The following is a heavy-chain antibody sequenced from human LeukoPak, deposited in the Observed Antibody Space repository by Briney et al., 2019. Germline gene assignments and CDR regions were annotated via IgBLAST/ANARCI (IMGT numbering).Heavy chain of an antibody. J-gene: IGHJ6*03. V-gene: IGHV4-59*04. CDR1: GGSISSYY. CDR3: ATTGARLLWFGELNYMDV. Sequence: SETLSLTCTVSGGSISSYYWSWIRQPPGKGLEWIGYIYYSGSTYYNPSLKSRVTISVDTSKNQFSLKLSSVTAADTAVYYCATTGARLLWFGELNYMDVWGKGTTVTISS. CDR2: IYYSGST. D-gene: IGHD3-10*01.